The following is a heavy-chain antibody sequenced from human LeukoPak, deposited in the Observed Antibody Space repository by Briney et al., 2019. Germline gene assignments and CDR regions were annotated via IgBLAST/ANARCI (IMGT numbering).Heavy chain of an antibody. CDR1: GYTFTSYA. V-gene: IGHV1-3*01. CDR3: ARLDCSGGSCYSYFDY. CDR2: INAGNGNT. Sequence: GASVKVSCTASGYTFTSYAMHWVRQAPGQRLEWMGWINAGNGNTKYSQKFQGRVTITRDTSASTAYMELSSLRSEDTAVYYCARLDCSGGSCYSYFDYWGQGTLVTVSS. D-gene: IGHD2-15*01. J-gene: IGHJ4*02.